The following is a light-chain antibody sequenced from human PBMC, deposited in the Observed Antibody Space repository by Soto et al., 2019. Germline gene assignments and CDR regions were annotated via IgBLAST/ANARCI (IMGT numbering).Light chain of an antibody. CDR3: QQSYSTPLT. CDR2: AAS. CDR1: QSISSY. Sequence: DIQMTQSPSSLSASVGDRVTITCRASQSISSYLNWYQQKPGKAPKLLIYAASSLQSGVPSRFSGSGSGTDFTLTISSLQHEDFATYYCQQSYSTPLTFGGGTKLEIK. V-gene: IGKV1-39*01. J-gene: IGKJ4*01.